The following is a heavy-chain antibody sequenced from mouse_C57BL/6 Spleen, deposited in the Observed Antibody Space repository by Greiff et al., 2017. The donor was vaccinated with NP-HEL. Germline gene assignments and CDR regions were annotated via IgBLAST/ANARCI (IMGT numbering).Heavy chain of an antibody. CDR3: AGRGSSYKYFDV. D-gene: IGHD1-1*01. J-gene: IGHJ1*03. CDR2: INPNNGGT. Sequence: EVQLQQSGPELVKPGASVKIPCKASGYTFTDYNMDWVKQSHGKSLEWIGDINPNNGGTIYNQKFKGKATLTVDQSSSTAYMERRSLSSEATAVYYSAGRGSSYKYFDVWGTGTTVTVSS. V-gene: IGHV1-18*01. CDR1: GYTFTDYN.